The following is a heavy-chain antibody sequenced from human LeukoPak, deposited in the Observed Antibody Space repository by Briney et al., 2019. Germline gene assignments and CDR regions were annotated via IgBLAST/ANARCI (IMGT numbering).Heavy chain of an antibody. Sequence: PGGSLRLSCAASAFSFGSYAMAWIRQPPGKGLEWIGYIYYSGSTNYNPSLKSRVTISVDTSKNQFSLKLSSVTAADTAVYYCARSYDSSGYLDYWGQGTLVTVSS. CDR1: AFSFGSYA. CDR2: IYYSGST. D-gene: IGHD3-22*01. V-gene: IGHV4-61*01. J-gene: IGHJ4*02. CDR3: ARSYDSSGYLDY.